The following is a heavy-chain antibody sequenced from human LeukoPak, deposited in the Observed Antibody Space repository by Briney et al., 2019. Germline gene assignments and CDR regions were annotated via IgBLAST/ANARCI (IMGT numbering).Heavy chain of an antibody. CDR3: ARDPPYCTNGVRYLFDP. CDR2: INPNSGGT. D-gene: IGHD2-8*01. J-gene: IGHJ5*02. CDR1: GYTFTGYY. V-gene: IGHV1-2*02. Sequence: ASVKVSCKASGYTFTGYYMHWVRQAPGQGLEWMGWINPNSGGTNYAQKFQGRVTMTRDTSISTAYMELSRLRSDDTAVYYCARDPPYCTNGVRYLFDPWGQGTLVTVSS.